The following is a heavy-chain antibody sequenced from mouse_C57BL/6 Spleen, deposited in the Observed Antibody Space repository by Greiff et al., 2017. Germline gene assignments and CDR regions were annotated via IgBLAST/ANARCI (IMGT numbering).Heavy chain of an antibody. CDR1: GYSITSGYY. V-gene: IGHV3-6*01. CDR2: ISYDGSN. CDR3: ARDGYDYDGDWFAY. D-gene: IGHD2-4*01. J-gene: IGHJ3*01. Sequence: EVQLQESGPGLVKPSQSLSLTCSVTGYSITSGYYWNWIRQFPGNKLEWMGYISYDGSNNYNPSLKNRISITRDTSKNQFFLKLNSVTTEDTATYYCARDGYDYDGDWFAYWGQGTLVTVSA.